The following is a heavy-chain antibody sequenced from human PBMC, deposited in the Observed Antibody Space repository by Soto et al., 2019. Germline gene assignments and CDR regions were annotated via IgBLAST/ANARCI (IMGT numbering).Heavy chain of an antibody. CDR1: GFTFSSYG. Sequence: GGSLRLSCAASGFTFSSYGMHWVRQAPGKGLEWVAVISYDGSNKYYADSVKGRFTISRDNSKNTLYLQMNSLRAEDTAAYYCAKNRAVGGNYYYYYGMDVWGQGTTVTVSS. CDR3: AKNRAVGGNYYYYYGMDV. V-gene: IGHV3-30*18. CDR2: ISYDGSNK. D-gene: IGHD1-26*01. J-gene: IGHJ6*02.